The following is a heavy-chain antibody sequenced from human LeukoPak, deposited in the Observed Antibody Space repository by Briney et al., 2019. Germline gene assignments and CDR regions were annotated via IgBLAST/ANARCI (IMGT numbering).Heavy chain of an antibody. D-gene: IGHD1-26*01. CDR3: ARRGLSREFGY. J-gene: IGHJ4*02. Sequence: SETLSLTCAVSGGSISSGGYSWSWIRQPPGKGLEWIGYIYHSGSTYYNPSLKSRVTISVDRSKNQFSLKLSSVTAADTAVYYCARRGLSREFGYWGQGTLVTVSS. V-gene: IGHV4-30-2*01. CDR1: GGSISSGGYS. CDR2: IYHSGST.